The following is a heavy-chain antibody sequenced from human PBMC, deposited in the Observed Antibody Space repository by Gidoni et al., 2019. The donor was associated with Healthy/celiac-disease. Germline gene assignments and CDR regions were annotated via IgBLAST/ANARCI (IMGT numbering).Heavy chain of an antibody. V-gene: IGHV1-69*17. CDR1: GGNFSSYA. D-gene: IGHD5-18*01. Sequence: QVQLVQSGAVVKKPGSSVKVSFKASGGNFSSYAISWVRQAPGQGLECMGGIIPIFGIANYAQKFQGRVTITADKSTSTAYMELSSLRSEDTAVYYCARSKDTAMVWCMDVWGQGTTVTVSS. CDR2: IIPIFGIA. J-gene: IGHJ6*02. CDR3: ARSKDTAMVWCMDV.